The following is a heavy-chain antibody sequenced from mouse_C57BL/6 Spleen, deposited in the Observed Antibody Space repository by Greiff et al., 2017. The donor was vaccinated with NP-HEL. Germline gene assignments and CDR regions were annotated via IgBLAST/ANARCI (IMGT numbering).Heavy chain of an antibody. V-gene: IGHV1-39*01. CDR1: GYSFTDYN. D-gene: IGHD2-5*01. CDR3: ARSYYSNYYAMDY. Sequence: EVQLQQSGPELVKPGASVKISCKASGYSFTDYNMNWVKQSNGKSLEWIGVINPNYGTTSYNQKFKGKATLTVDQASSTANMQLNSLTSEDSAVYNCARSYYSNYYAMDYWGQGTSVTVSS. CDR2: INPNYGTT. J-gene: IGHJ4*01.